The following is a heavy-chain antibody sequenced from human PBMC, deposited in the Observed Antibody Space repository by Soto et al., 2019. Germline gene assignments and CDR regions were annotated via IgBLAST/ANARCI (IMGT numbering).Heavy chain of an antibody. D-gene: IGHD2-15*01. V-gene: IGHV1-46*03. J-gene: IGHJ5*02. CDR1: GYTFTSYY. CDR2: INPSGGST. CDR3: ARVGYCSGGSCSNWFDP. Sequence: ASVKVSCKASGYTFTSYYMHWVRQAPGQGLEWMGIINPSGGSTSYAQKFQGRVTMTRDTSTSTVYMELSSLRSEDTAVYYCARVGYCSGGSCSNWFDPWGQGTQVTVSS.